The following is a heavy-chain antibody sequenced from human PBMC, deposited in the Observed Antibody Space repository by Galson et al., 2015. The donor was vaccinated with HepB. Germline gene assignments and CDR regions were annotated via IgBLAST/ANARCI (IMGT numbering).Heavy chain of an antibody. CDR3: ARSPRSVIVLFGWFDP. Sequence: SVKVSCKASGGTFSSYAISWVRQAPGQGLEWMGGIIPIFGTANYAQKFQGRVTITADESTSTAYMELSSLRSEDTAVYYCARSPRSVIVLFGWFDPWGQGTLVTVSS. CDR1: GGTFSSYA. D-gene: IGHD3-16*02. CDR2: IIPIFGTA. J-gene: IGHJ5*02. V-gene: IGHV1-69*13.